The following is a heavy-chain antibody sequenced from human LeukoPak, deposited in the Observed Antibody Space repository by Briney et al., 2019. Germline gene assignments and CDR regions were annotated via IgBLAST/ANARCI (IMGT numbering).Heavy chain of an antibody. J-gene: IGHJ4*02. V-gene: IGHV4-39*07. CDR1: GGSISSSSYY. D-gene: IGHD3-10*01. Sequence: SETLSLTCTVSGGSISSSSYYWGWIRQPPGKGLEWIGSIYYSGSTYYNPSLKSRVTISVDTSKNQFSLKLSSVTAADTAVYYCARGILWFGESDYFDYWGQGTLVTVSS. CDR3: ARGILWFGESDYFDY. CDR2: IYYSGST.